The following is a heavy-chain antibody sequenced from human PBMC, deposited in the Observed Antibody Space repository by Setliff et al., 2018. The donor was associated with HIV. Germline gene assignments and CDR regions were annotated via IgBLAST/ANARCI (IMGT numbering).Heavy chain of an antibody. V-gene: IGHV3-23*01. CDR2: ISSSGGRA. CDR3: VKVSRGTVVRGVILVGYFDY. J-gene: IGHJ4*02. CDR1: GFTFSNYV. Sequence: LSCAASGFTFSNYVMSWVRQTPGKGLEWVSVISSSGGRAYHADSVKGRFTISRDNSKNTLYLQMSRLRVEDTAVYYCVKVSRGTVVRGVILVGYFDYWGQGTLVTVSS. D-gene: IGHD3-10*02.